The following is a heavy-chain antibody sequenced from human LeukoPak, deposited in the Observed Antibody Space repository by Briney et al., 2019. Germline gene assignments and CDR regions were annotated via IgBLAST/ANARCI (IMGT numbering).Heavy chain of an antibody. J-gene: IGHJ4*02. Sequence: PGGSLRLSCAASGFTVSSNYMSWVRQAPGKGLEWVSVIYSGGSTYYADSVKGRFTISRDNSKNTLYLQMNSLRAEDTAVYYCTTDRTYYDFWSGSRTRGYWGQGTLVTVSS. CDR3: TTDRTYYDFWSGSRTRGY. CDR1: GFTVSSNY. V-gene: IGHV3-53*01. CDR2: IYSGGST. D-gene: IGHD3-3*01.